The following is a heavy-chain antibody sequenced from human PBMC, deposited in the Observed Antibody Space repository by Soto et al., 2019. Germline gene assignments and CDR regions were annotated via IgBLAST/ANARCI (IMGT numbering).Heavy chain of an antibody. CDR2: IFHSGGT. CDR1: GGSISSSANYY. V-gene: IGHV4-30-4*01. J-gene: IGHJ4*02. CDR3: ARGGWHGSDWYVEN. D-gene: IGHD3-9*01. Sequence: QVQLQESGPGLVKPSQTLSLTCAVSGGSISSSANYYWSWIRQPPGKGLEWIGVIFHSGGTSYNPSLESRHTIAVDTSKNQFSLDMHSMTAADTAMYYCARGGWHGSDWYVENWVPGTLVTVSS.